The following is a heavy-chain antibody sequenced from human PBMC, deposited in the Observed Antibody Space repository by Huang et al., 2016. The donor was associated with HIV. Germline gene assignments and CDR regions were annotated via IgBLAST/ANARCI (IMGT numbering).Heavy chain of an antibody. D-gene: IGHD3-16*01. CDR2: VSPYNGDT. J-gene: IGHJ4*02. CDR1: GYTFSGYA. V-gene: IGHV1-18*01. Sequence: QVKLVQSGAEVKKPGASVKVSCKTSGYTFSGYAITWVRQAPGQGLEWMGWVSPYNGDTNYEQNLQGRVTMTTDMSTTTAYMELRSLTSDDTAIYYCARKFGRDFDYWGQGTLVTVSS. CDR3: ARKFGRDFDY.